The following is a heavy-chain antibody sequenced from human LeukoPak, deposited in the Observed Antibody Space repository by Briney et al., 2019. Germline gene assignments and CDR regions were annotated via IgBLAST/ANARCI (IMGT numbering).Heavy chain of an antibody. Sequence: ASVKVSCKASGGTFSSYAISWVRQAPGQGLEWMGGIIPIFGTANYAQKFQGRVTITADESTSTAYMELSSLRSEDTAVYYCAKDLWELLEYFDYWGQGTLVTVSS. V-gene: IGHV1-69*01. J-gene: IGHJ4*02. CDR2: IIPIFGTA. CDR3: AKDLWELLEYFDY. CDR1: GGTFSSYA. D-gene: IGHD1-26*01.